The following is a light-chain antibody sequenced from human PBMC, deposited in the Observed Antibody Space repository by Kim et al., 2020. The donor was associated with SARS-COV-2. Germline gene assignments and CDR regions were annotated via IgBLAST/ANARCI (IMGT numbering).Light chain of an antibody. V-gene: IGLV1-44*01. CDR3: APWDDSLNGWV. CDR1: SSNIGRTS. J-gene: IGLJ3*02. CDR2: NDN. Sequence: QPVLTQPPSASGTPGQRVIISCSGSSSNIGRTSVNWYQQVPGAAPKLLIYNDNKRPSGVPDRFSASKSGTSASLAISGLQSEDEAHYYCAPWDDSLNGWVFGGGTQLTVL.